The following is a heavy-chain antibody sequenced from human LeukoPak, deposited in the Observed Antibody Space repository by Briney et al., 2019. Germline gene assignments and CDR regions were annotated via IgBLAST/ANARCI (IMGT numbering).Heavy chain of an antibody. V-gene: IGHV4-31*03. CDR3: ARGVRWLQLSYFDY. CDR1: SGSISSGVYY. CDR2: IYYSGST. D-gene: IGHD5-24*01. J-gene: IGHJ4*02. Sequence: PSETLSLTCPVSSGSISSGVYYWSWIRQHPGKGLEWIEYIYYSGSTYYNPSLKSRVTISVDTSKNQFSLKLSSVTAADTAVYYCARGVRWLQLSYFDYWGQGTLVTVSS.